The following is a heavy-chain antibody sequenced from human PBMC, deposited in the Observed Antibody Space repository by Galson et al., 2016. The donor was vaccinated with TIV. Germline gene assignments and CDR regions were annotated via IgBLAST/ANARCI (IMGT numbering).Heavy chain of an antibody. D-gene: IGHD3-3*01. V-gene: IGHV3-21*01. Sequence: SLRLSCAASGFTFSGYSMNWVRQAPGKGLEWVSSISSTLSDTFYADSVRGRFSISRDNTKNSVYPQMNNLSAGDIAVYYCVSSRGTDFWRNFDFWGQGTLVTVSS. CDR1: GFTFSGYS. CDR2: ISSTLSDT. J-gene: IGHJ4*02. CDR3: VSSRGTDFWRNFDF.